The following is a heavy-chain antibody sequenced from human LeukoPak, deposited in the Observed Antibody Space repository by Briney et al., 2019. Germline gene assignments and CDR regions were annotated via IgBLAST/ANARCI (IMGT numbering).Heavy chain of an antibody. D-gene: IGHD1-26*01. J-gene: IGHJ4*02. CDR1: GYSISSGYY. CDR3: ARVSDLVGATLY. Sequence: PSETLSLTCTVSGYSISSGYYWGWIRQPPGKGLEWIGRIYHSGSTYYNPSLKSRVTISVDTSKNQFSLKLSAVTAADTAVYYCARVSDLVGATLYWGQGTLVTVSS. CDR2: IYHSGST. V-gene: IGHV4-38-2*02.